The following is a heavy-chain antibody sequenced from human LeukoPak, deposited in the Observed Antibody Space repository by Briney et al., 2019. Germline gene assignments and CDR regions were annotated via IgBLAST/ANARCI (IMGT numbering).Heavy chain of an antibody. CDR1: GGSISSGNSY. J-gene: IGHJ5*02. CDR3: ARGRERKYSSRATHWFDP. V-gene: IGHV4-61*02. D-gene: IGHD6-13*01. Sequence: PSQTLSLTCTVSGGSISSGNSYWSWIRQPAGKGLEWIGRIYTSGSTSYNPSLKSRVTISVDTSKNQFSLKLSSVTAADTAVYYCARGRERKYSSRATHWFDPWGQGTLVTVSS. CDR2: IYTSGST.